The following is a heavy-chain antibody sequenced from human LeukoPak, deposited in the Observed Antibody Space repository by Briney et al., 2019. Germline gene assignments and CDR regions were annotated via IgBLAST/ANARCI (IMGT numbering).Heavy chain of an antibody. Sequence: GGSLRLSCAASGFTFDDYGMSWVRQAPGTGLEWVSGINWNGGSTGYADSVKGRFTISRDNAKNSLYLQMNSLRAEDTALYYCARDLVAVAGTLRFDPWGQGTLVTVSS. CDR3: ARDLVAVAGTLRFDP. D-gene: IGHD6-19*01. V-gene: IGHV3-20*04. J-gene: IGHJ5*02. CDR1: GFTFDDYG. CDR2: INWNGGST.